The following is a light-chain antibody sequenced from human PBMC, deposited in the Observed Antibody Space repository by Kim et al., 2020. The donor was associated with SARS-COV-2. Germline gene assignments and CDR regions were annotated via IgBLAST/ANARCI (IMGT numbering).Light chain of an antibody. CDR1: QSVLYTSNNKNY. CDR3: QQYYSLPIT. V-gene: IGKV4-1*01. CDR2: WAS. Sequence: ATINCKSSQSVLYTSNNKNYLAWYQQKPGQPPNLLIYWASTRESGVPDRFGGSGSGTDFTLTISSLQAEDVAVYYCQQYYSLPITFGQGTRLEIK. J-gene: IGKJ5*01.